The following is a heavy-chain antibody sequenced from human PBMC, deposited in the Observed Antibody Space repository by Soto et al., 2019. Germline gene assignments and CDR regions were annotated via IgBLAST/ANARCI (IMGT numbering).Heavy chain of an antibody. Sequence: EVQLVESGGGLVKPGGSLRLSCIVSGINFSTYSMNWVRQAPGKGLEWVSSIGSITTYIYYVDSVKGRFTISRDNAKSSLYLQMNGRGAEGTAVDYWARRAAAPGIGFDVWGQGTTVTVSS. CDR1: GINFSTYS. CDR3: ARRAAAPGIGFDV. V-gene: IGHV3-21*01. CDR2: IGSITTYI. D-gene: IGHD3-10*01. J-gene: IGHJ6*02.